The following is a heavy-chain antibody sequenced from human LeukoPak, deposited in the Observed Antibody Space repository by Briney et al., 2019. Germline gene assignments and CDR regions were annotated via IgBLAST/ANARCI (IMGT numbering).Heavy chain of an antibody. Sequence: PSETLSLTCTVSGGSISGYYWSWIRQPPGKGLEWIEYIYYSGSINYNSSLKSRVAISVDTSRNQFSLKLSSMTAADTAVYYCVRNTLGHYDAFDIWGQGTMVTVSS. CDR1: GGSISGYY. CDR3: VRNTLGHYDAFDI. J-gene: IGHJ3*02. CDR2: IYYSGSI. V-gene: IGHV4-59*01. D-gene: IGHD1/OR15-1a*01.